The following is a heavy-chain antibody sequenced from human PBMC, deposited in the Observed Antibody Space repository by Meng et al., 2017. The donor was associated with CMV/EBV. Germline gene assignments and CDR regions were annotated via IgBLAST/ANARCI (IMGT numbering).Heavy chain of an antibody. CDR2: IYTSGST. CDR1: GGLISSGSYY. Sequence: LQDAGPRLLHPSHTLSLTCTVSGGLISSGSYYWSWIRQPAGKGLEWIGRIYTSGSTNYNPSLKSRVTISVDTSKNQFSLKLSSVTAADTAVYYCARGLITMVRGVPFDYWGQGTLVTVSS. J-gene: IGHJ4*02. CDR3: ARGLITMVRGVPFDY. D-gene: IGHD3-10*01. V-gene: IGHV4-61*02.